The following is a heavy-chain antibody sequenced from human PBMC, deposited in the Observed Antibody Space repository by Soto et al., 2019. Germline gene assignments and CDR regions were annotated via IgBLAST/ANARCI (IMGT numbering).Heavy chain of an antibody. CDR1: GYTFTSYG. J-gene: IGHJ4*02. V-gene: IGHV1-18*01. Sequence: ASVKVSCKASGYTFTSYGISWVRQVPGQGLEWMGWISAYNGNTNYAQKLQGRVTMTTDTSTSTAYMELRSLRSDDTAVYYCARSNLWSVAAEAFDYWGQGTLGTVSS. CDR3: ARSNLWSVAAEAFDY. CDR2: ISAYNGNT. D-gene: IGHD6-19*01.